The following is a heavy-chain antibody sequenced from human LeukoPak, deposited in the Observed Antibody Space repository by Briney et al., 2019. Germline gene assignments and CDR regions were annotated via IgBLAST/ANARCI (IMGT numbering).Heavy chain of an antibody. Sequence: GGSLRLSCAASGFTFSDYYMSWIRQAPGKGLEWVSYISSSGSTIYYADSGKGRFTISRDNAKNSLYLQMNSLRAEDTAVYYCARDWPISSTSCSPGDYWGQGTLVTVSS. CDR2: ISSSGSTI. D-gene: IGHD2-2*01. J-gene: IGHJ4*02. CDR1: GFTFSDYY. CDR3: ARDWPISSTSCSPGDY. V-gene: IGHV3-11*01.